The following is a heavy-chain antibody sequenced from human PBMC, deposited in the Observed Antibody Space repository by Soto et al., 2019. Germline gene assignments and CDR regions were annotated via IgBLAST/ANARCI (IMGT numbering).Heavy chain of an antibody. CDR1: GLTFSSYA. Sequence: HPGGPLRLSCAASGLTFSSYAMNWVRQAPGKGLEWVSGISGSGGSTHYADSVKGRFTISRDNSKKTLYVQMNSLRAEDTAVYYCAKVRGFNCYYGMDVWGQGTTVTVSS. V-gene: IGHV3-23*01. D-gene: IGHD3-10*01. CDR3: AKVRGFNCYYGMDV. CDR2: ISGSGGST. J-gene: IGHJ6*02.